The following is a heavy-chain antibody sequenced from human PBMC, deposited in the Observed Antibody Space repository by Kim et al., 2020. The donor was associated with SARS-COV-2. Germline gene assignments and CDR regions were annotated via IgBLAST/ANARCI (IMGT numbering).Heavy chain of an antibody. J-gene: IGHJ4*02. V-gene: IGHV3-30*18. Sequence: GGSLRLSCAASGFTFSSYGMHWVRQAPGKGLEWVAVISYDGSNKYYADSVKGRLTISRDNSKNTLYLQMNSLKAEDTAVYYCAKDGGLSGGGSSGFDYWGQGTLVTVSS. CDR1: GFTFSSYG. CDR2: ISYDGSNK. CDR3: AKDGGLSGGGSSGFDY. D-gene: IGHD2-15*01.